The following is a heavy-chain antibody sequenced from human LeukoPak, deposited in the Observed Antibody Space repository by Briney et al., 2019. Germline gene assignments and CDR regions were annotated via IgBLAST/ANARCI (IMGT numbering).Heavy chain of an antibody. Sequence: GGSLRLSCAASGFTFSDHWMNWVRQAPGKGLEWVANIKPEGSEKSYVDSVKGRFTISRDNAKNTLYLQINSLRAEATAVYYCARLRSGYWGQGTLVTVSS. CDR3: ARLRSGY. CDR1: GFTFSDHW. V-gene: IGHV3-7*02. CDR2: IKPEGSEK. J-gene: IGHJ4*02.